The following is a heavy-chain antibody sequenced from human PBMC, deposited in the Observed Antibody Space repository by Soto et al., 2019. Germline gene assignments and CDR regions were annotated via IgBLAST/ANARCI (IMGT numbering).Heavy chain of an antibody. V-gene: IGHV3-7*01. CDR1: GFTFSTYW. D-gene: IGHD3-16*01. J-gene: IGHJ4*02. CDR2: INKDGSER. Sequence: EVQLVESGGGLVQPGGSLRLPCAASGFTFSTYWMTWVRQPPGKGLEWVASINKDGSERYYVDSVRGRFTISRDNAKNSLYLQMNSLRAEDPAVYYCVCGGNFFVYWGQGTLVTVS. CDR3: VCGGNFFVY.